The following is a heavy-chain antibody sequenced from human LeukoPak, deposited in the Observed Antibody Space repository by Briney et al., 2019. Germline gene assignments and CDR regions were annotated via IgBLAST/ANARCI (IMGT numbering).Heavy chain of an antibody. CDR1: GFTFSSYS. D-gene: IGHD3-10*01. CDR3: ARDDYGSGSYYRD. CDR2: ISSSSSYI. V-gene: IGHV3-21*01. Sequence: PGRSLRLSCAASGFTFSSYSMNWVRQAPGEWLEWVSSISSSSSYIYYADSVKGRFTISRDNSKNSLYLQMNSLRAEDTAVYYCARDDYGSGSYYRDWGQGTLVTVSS. J-gene: IGHJ4*02.